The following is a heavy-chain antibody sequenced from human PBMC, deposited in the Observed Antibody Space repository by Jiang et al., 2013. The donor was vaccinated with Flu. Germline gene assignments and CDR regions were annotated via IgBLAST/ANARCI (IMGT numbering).Heavy chain of an antibody. V-gene: IGHV1-2*02. D-gene: IGHD3-3*01. J-gene: IGHJ5*02. Sequence: YAQKFQGRVTMTRDTSISTAYMELSRLRSDDTAVYYCARALRFLTGGNWFDPWGQGTLVTVSS. CDR3: ARALRFLTGGNWFDP.